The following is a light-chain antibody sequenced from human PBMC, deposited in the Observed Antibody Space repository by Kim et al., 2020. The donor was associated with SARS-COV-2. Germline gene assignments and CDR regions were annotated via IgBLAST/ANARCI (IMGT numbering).Light chain of an antibody. CDR3: QQRDFWIT. V-gene: IGKV3-11*01. Sequence: LPPGQRAPLACSASQSINNNLAWFPHKPGQTLRLLIYDVFNRATGIPARFRGSGSGTDFTLTIDSLEPGDFAVYYCQQRDFWITFGGGTKVDIK. CDR1: QSINNN. CDR2: DVF. J-gene: IGKJ4*01.